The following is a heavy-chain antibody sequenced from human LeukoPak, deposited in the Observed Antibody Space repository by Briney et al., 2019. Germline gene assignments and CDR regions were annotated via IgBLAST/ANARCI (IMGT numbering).Heavy chain of an antibody. CDR3: ARAYDSSDYNDYSFDY. D-gene: IGHD3-22*01. J-gene: IGHJ4*02. CDR1: GGSFSGYY. Sequence: SESLSLTCAVYGGSFSGYYWSWIRQPPGKGLEWIGYIYYSGSTYFNPSLKSRVTMSVDTSKNQFSLKLRSATAADTAMYFCARAYDSSDYNDYSFDYWGQGTLVPVSS. V-gene: IGHV4-34*11. CDR2: IYYSGST.